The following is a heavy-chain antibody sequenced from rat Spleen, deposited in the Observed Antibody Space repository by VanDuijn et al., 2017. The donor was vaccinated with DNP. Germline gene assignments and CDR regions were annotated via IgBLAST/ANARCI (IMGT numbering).Heavy chain of an antibody. CDR3: ARHGTEQCFDY. CDR1: GFTFSDYN. CDR2: IIYDGSRT. Sequence: EVQLVESGGGLVQPGRSLKLSCAASGFTFSDYNMAWVRQAPKKGLEWVATIIYDGSRTYYRDSVKGRFTISRDNAKSTLYLQMDSLRSEDTATYYCARHGTEQCFDYWGQGVMVTVSS. V-gene: IGHV5S10*01. D-gene: IGHD1-1*01. J-gene: IGHJ2*01.